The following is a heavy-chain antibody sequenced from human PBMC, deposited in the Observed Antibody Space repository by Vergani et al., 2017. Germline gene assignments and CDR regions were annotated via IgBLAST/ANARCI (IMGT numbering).Heavy chain of an antibody. D-gene: IGHD6-19*01. CDR3: ARDGQWLVRGLDY. CDR2: ISYDGSNK. CDR1: GFTFSSYG. Sequence: QVQLVESGGGVVQPGRSLRLSCAASGFTFSSYGMHWVRQAPGKGLEWVAVISYDGSNKYYADSVKGRFTSSRDNSKNTLYLQMNSLRAEDTAVYYCARDGQWLVRGLDYWGQGTLVTVSS. J-gene: IGHJ4*02. V-gene: IGHV3-30*03.